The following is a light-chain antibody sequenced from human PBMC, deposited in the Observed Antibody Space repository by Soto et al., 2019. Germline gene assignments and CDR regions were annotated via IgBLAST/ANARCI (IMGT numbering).Light chain of an antibody. J-gene: IGLJ2*01. Sequence: QSVLTQPPSASGTPGQRVTISCSGSSSNIGSNYVYWYQQLPGAAPKLLIFGNNPRPSGVPDRFSGSKSGTSASLAISGLRSEDEADYYCAAWDDSLSGVVFGRGTKLTVL. V-gene: IGLV1-47*02. CDR3: AAWDDSLSGVV. CDR1: SSNIGSNY. CDR2: GNN.